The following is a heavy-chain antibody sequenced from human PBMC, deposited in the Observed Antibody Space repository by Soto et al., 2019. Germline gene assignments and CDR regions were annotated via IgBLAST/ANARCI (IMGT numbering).Heavy chain of an antibody. CDR1: GGTFSSYS. CDR2: IIPIFGTA. J-gene: IGHJ6*02. V-gene: IGHV1-69*06. CDR3: ATFPSQVYVGKTSSSGMDV. Sequence: SVRVSCKASGGTFSSYSISWVRQAPGQGLEWVGGIIPIFGTANYAQKLQGRVTITADKSTSTAYMELSSLRAEDTAVYYCATFPSQVYVGKTSSSGMDVWGQGTTVT. D-gene: IGHD1-20*01.